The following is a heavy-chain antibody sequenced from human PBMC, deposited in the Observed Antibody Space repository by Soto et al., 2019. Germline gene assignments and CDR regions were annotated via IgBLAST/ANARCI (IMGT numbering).Heavy chain of an antibody. V-gene: IGHV1-18*01. D-gene: IGHD2-2*01. J-gene: IGHJ6*02. CDR1: GYTFTTYG. CDR3: ARDTRKELWVEGLNAMDV. CDR2: ISGYNGQT. Sequence: QVQLVQSGPEVMKPGASVKVSCKASGYTFTTYGISWVRLAPGQGLEWLGWISGYNGQTNYAPRFRDRVTLTTDTSTSTTNMELRSRRSDDTAIYFCARDTRKELWVEGLNAMDVWGQGTTVTVSS.